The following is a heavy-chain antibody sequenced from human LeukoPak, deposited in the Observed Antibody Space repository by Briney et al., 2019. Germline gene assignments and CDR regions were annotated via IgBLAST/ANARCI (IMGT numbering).Heavy chain of an antibody. CDR2: IIPIFGTA. CDR3: ARDPNSYDSSGY. D-gene: IGHD3-22*01. V-gene: IGHV1-69*01. CDR1: GGTFSSYA. J-gene: IGHJ4*02. Sequence: GASVKVSCKASGGTFSSYAISWVRQAPGQGLEWMGGIIPIFGTASYAQKFQGRVTITADESTSTAYMELSSLRSEDTAVYYCARDPNSYDSSGYWGQGTLVTVSS.